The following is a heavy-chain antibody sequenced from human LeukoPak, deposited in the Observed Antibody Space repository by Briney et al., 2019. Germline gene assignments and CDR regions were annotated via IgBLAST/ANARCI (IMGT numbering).Heavy chain of an antibody. Sequence: GGSLRLSCAASGFXVSSNYMSWVRQAPGKGLQWVSAIYSGGTTYYADSVKGRFTISRDNSKNTLHLQMNSLRAEDTAVYYCARDRSNWNDYTFDIWGQGKMVTVSS. CDR1: GFXVSSNY. V-gene: IGHV3-66*01. D-gene: IGHD1-1*01. J-gene: IGHJ3*02. CDR2: IYSGGTT. CDR3: ARDRSNWNDYTFDI.